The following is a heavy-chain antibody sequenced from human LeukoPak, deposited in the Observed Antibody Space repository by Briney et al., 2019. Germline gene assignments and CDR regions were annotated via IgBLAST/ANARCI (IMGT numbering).Heavy chain of an antibody. CDR1: GGTFSSYA. J-gene: IGHJ4*02. CDR3: ARVDQRAYDSSGYSH. Sequence: GASVKVSCKASGGTFSSYAISWVRQAPGQGLEWMGRIIPIFGTANYAQKFQGRVTITTDESTSTAYMELSSLRSEDTAVYYCARVDQRAYDSSGYSHWGQGTLVTVSS. CDR2: IIPIFGTA. D-gene: IGHD3-22*01. V-gene: IGHV1-69*05.